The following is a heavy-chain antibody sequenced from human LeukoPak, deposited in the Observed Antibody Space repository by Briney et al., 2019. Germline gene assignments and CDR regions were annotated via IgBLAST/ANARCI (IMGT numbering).Heavy chain of an antibody. J-gene: IGHJ4*02. D-gene: IGHD2-21*02. CDR3: ARVERCGGDCYSFDY. CDR2: IYYSGST. Sequence: SETLSLTCTVSGGPISSYYWSWIRQPPGKGLEWIGYIYYSGSTNYNPSLKSRVTISVDTSKNQFSLKLSSVTAADTAVYYCARVERCGGDCYSFDYWGQGTLVTVSS. V-gene: IGHV4-59*01. CDR1: GGPISSYY.